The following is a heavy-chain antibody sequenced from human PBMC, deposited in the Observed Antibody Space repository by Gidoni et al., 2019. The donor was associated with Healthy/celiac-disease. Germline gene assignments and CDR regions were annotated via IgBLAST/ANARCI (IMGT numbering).Heavy chain of an antibody. J-gene: IGHJ4*02. CDR2: SSSSGSTI. V-gene: IGHV3-48*03. Sequence: EVQLVASGGGLIQPGGSLRSSCAASGFTSSSYEMNWVRQATGKGPDWVSYSSSSGSTIYYADSVKRRFTTSRDNATNSLYLLMISLMAEDTAVYYCATVYSSGWLNSGGYFDYWGQGTLVTVSS. D-gene: IGHD6-19*01. CDR3: ATVYSSGWLNSGGYFDY. CDR1: GFTSSSYE.